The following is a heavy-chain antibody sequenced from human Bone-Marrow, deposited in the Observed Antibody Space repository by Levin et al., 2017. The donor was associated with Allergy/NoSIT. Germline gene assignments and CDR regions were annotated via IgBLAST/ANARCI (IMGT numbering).Heavy chain of an antibody. V-gene: IGHV3-30*18. D-gene: IGHD6-13*01. CDR1: GFTFSSYG. CDR2: ISYDGSNK. Sequence: GESLKISCAASGFTFSSYGMHWVRQAPGKGLEWVAVISYDGSNKYYADSVKGRFTISRDNSKNTLYLQMNSLRAEDTAVYYCAKEVRAPTKQQLAEWYWFDPWGQGTLVTVSS. CDR3: AKEVRAPTKQQLAEWYWFDP. J-gene: IGHJ5*02.